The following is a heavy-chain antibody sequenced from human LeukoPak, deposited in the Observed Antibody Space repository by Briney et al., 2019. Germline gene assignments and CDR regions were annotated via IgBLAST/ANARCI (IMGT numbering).Heavy chain of an antibody. Sequence: RGSLRLSCAASGFTFSSYEMNWVRQAPGKGLEWVSYISSSGSTIYYADSVKGRFTISRDNAKNSLYLQMNSLRAEDTAVYYCASQVGEVPAGFDYWGQGTLVTVSS. CDR2: ISSSGSTI. CDR1: GFTFSSYE. J-gene: IGHJ4*02. CDR3: ASQVGEVPAGFDY. D-gene: IGHD2-2*01. V-gene: IGHV3-48*03.